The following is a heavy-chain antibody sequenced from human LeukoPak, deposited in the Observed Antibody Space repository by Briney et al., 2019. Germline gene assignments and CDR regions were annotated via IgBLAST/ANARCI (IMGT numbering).Heavy chain of an antibody. J-gene: IGHJ2*01. CDR2: VSYSGST. V-gene: IGHV4-59*01. D-gene: IGHD4-23*01. CDR3: ARDIDGGNYWYFDV. Sequence: SETLSLTCTVSGASISGYYWGWIRQPPEKRLEWIGYVSYSGSTKYIPSLRSRLTLSVDTFKNQISLKLSSVTAADTAVYYCARDIDGGNYWYFDVWGRGTLVTVSS. CDR1: GASISGYY.